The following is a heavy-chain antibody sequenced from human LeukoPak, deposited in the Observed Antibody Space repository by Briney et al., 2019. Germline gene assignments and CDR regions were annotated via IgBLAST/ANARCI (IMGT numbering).Heavy chain of an antibody. CDR1: GFTFSTYE. J-gene: IGHJ4*02. D-gene: IGHD2-21*02. CDR2: ISSGDNIM. V-gene: IGHV3-48*03. CDR3: ARGVTLDY. Sequence: GGSLRLSCAASGFTFSTYEMNWVRQAPGKGLEWVSYISSGDNIMFYADSVKGRFIISRDNAKNSLHLQMNSLRAEDTAVYYCARGVTLDYWGQGTLVTVS.